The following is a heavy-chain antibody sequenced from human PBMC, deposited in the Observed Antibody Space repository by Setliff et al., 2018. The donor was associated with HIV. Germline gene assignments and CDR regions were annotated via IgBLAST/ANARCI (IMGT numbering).Heavy chain of an antibody. D-gene: IGHD3-16*01. CDR2: INQDGSDA. J-gene: IGHJ2*01. Sequence: PGGSLRLSCAASGFTFSTYWMHWVRQVPGKGLVWISDINQDGSDANYADSVKGRFTISRDNAKNTLYLQMNSLRAEDTAVYYCARWGDEDYWYFDLWGRGTLVTVSS. CDR3: ARWGDEDYWYFDL. CDR1: GFTFSTYW. V-gene: IGHV3-74*01.